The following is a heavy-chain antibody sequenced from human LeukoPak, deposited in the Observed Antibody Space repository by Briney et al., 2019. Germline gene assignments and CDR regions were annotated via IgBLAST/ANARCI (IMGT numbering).Heavy chain of an antibody. CDR2: IYHTGST. V-gene: IGHV4-59*02. J-gene: IGHJ6*03. Sequence: SETLSLTCTTSGGSVSDYYWSWIRQSPGKGLEWIGYIYHTGSTNYNPSLKSRVTISVDTSKNQFSLKLSSVTAADTAVYYCARGRSSMVRGYYYYYMDVWGKGTTVTVSS. CDR1: GGSVSDYY. D-gene: IGHD3-10*01. CDR3: ARGRSSMVRGYYYYYMDV.